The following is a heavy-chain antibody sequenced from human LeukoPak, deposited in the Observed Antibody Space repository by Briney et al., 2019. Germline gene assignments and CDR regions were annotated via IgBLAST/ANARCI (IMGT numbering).Heavy chain of an antibody. Sequence: SQTLSLTCTVSGGSISSGGYYWSWIRQHPGKGLEWIGHIYYSGSTYYNPSLKSRVTISVDTSKNQFSLKLSSVTAADTAVYYCARVLLEIPYYYGMDVWGQGTTVTVSS. D-gene: IGHD2-15*01. J-gene: IGHJ6*02. CDR1: GGSISSGGYY. CDR3: ARVLLEIPYYYGMDV. CDR2: IYYSGST. V-gene: IGHV4-31*03.